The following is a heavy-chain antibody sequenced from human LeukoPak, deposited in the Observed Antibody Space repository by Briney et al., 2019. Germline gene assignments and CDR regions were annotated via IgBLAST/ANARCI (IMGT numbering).Heavy chain of an antibody. J-gene: IGHJ4*02. CDR3: ARTRRAPDYFDY. CDR1: GYSFINYW. CDR2: IYPGDSDT. V-gene: IGHV5-51*01. Sequence: PGESLKISCKGSGYSFINYWVGWVRQMPGKGLEWMGIIYPGDSDTRYSPSFQGQVTISADKSISTAYLQWSSLKASDTAMYYCARTRRAPDYFDYWGQGTLVTVSS.